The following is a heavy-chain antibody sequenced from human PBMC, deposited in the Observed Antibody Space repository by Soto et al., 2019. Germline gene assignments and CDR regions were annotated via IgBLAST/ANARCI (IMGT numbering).Heavy chain of an antibody. V-gene: IGHV1-46*03. Sequence: QVQLVQSGAEVKKPGASVKVSCKASGYTFTTYFMHWVRQAHRQGLEWMGIINPYDGTATYAQKFQGRVTMTRATTTSTVYIELSSLRSVDTAVYYCARVQFASGWRYEGDYWGQGTLVTLSA. D-gene: IGHD6-19*01. J-gene: IGHJ4*02. CDR1: GYTFTTYF. CDR2: INPYDGTA. CDR3: ARVQFASGWRYEGDY.